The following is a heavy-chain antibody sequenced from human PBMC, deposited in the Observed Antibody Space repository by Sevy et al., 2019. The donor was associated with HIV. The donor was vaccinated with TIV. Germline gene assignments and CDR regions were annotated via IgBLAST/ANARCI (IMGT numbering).Heavy chain of an antibody. J-gene: IGHJ3*02. V-gene: IGHV1-69*13. CDR3: ARGATVYQVLSTAFDI. Sequence: ASVKVSCKASGGTFSTYFISWVRRAPGHGLEWMGGIIPIFRTTKYAQKFQGRVTITADESTTTAYMELSGLTSEVTAVYYCARGATVYQVLSTAFDIWGQGTTVTVSS. D-gene: IGHD4-17*01. CDR2: IIPIFRTT. CDR1: GGTFSTYF.